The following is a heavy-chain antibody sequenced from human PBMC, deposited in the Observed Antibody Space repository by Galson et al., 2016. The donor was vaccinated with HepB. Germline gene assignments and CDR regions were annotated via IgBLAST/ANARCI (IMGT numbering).Heavy chain of an antibody. CDR2: IYWDDDN. CDR1: GFSLTTSGVS. J-gene: IGHJ6*03. D-gene: IGHD6-13*01. V-gene: IGHV2-5*04. Sequence: PALVKPTQTLTLTCTFSGFSLTTSGVSVGWIRQPPGKALEWLALIYWDDDNRYSPSLNTRLTITKGTSKNQVVLTMTNMDPVDTGTYYCVYNSPRQQLAPNNYQYYYMDVWGKGTTVTISS. CDR3: VYNSPRQQLAPNNYQYYYMDV.